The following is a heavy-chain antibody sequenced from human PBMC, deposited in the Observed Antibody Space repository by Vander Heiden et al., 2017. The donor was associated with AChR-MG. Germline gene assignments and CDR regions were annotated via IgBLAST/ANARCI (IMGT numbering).Heavy chain of an antibody. Sequence: QVQLVQSGAEVQKPGDSVKVSCKASGYTFSSYTVNWVRQAPGQGLEWMGWISPYNGNTKHLQRLQDRFTMTTDTSTSIAYMELRSLKSDDTAVYYCARGSVITLARGVFYFDNWGQGTLVTVSS. CDR3: ARGSVITLARGVFYFDN. CDR2: ISPYNGNT. D-gene: IGHD3-10*01. CDR1: GYTFSSYT. V-gene: IGHV1-18*01. J-gene: IGHJ4*02.